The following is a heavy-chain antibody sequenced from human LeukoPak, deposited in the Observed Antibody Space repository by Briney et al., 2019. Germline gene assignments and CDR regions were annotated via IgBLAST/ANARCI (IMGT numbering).Heavy chain of an antibody. CDR3: AKEGQFAGTSDEFES. V-gene: IGHV3-23*01. CDR1: GFIFSSYA. D-gene: IGHD1-7*01. Sequence: PGRSLRLSCAVAGFIFSSYAMSWVRQAAGKGLEWVGDTSGSGGNTYYADSVKGRFTISRDNSKNTLYLQMNSLRAEDTAVYYCAKEGQFAGTSDEFESWGQGTLVTVSS. J-gene: IGHJ5*01. CDR2: TSGSGGNT.